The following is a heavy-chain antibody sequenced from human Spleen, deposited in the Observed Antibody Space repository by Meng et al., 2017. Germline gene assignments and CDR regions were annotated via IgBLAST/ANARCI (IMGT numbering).Heavy chain of an antibody. Sequence: VPVRVSGSVLLRPSETLCLSCSVSCGFISRYYWSLIRQHPGKGMDWIGYIHYTEITDYNTSLKSRVTISVDASKNQFSLKVSSVSAADTAMYYCARKITGSRHDYWGRGTLVTVFS. CDR3: ARKITGSRHDY. V-gene: IGHV4-59*01. CDR1: CGFISRYY. CDR2: IHYTEIT. D-gene: IGHD1-26*01. J-gene: IGHJ4*02.